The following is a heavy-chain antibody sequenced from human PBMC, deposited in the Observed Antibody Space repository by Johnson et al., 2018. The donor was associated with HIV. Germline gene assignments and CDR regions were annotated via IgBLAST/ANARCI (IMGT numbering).Heavy chain of an antibody. D-gene: IGHD6-6*01. J-gene: IGHJ3*02. V-gene: IGHV3-30*02. Sequence: VQLVESGGGVVQPGRSLRLSCAASGFTFSNFAMHWVRQAPGKGLEWVAFIRYDGSHKYYADSVKGRFTISRDNSKNTLYLKMNSLRAEDRAVYYCAKKGGRYSSSHDAFDIWGQGTMVTVSS. CDR1: GFTFSNFA. CDR3: AKKGGRYSSSHDAFDI. CDR2: IRYDGSHK.